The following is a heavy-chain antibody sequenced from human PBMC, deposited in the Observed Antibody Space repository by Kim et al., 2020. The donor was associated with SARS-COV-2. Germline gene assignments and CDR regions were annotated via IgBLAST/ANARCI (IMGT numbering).Heavy chain of an antibody. Sequence: DADTVQVRCTISRDNSKNTLYLQMNGLSAEDTAVYSCARLWFGEFACDYWGQGTLVTVSS. J-gene: IGHJ4*02. D-gene: IGHD3-10*01. V-gene: IGHV3-66*04. CDR3: ARLWFGEFACDY.